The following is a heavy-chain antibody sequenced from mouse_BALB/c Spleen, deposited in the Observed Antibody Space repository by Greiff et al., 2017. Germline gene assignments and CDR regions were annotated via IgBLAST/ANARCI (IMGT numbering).Heavy chain of an antibody. Sequence: EVQGVESGGGLVKPGGSLKLSCAASGFTFSSYTMSWVRQTPEKRLEWVATISSGGIYTYYPDSVKGRFTISRDNAKNTLYLQMSSLKSEDTAMYYCTRDYGNYPYWYFDVWGAGTTVTVSS. CDR2: ISSGGIYT. V-gene: IGHV5-6-4*01. CDR1: GFTFSSYT. J-gene: IGHJ1*01. D-gene: IGHD2-1*01. CDR3: TRDYGNYPYWYFDV.